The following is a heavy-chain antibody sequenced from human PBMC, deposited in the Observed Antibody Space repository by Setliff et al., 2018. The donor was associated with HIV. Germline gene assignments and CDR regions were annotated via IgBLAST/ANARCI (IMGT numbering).Heavy chain of an antibody. CDR3: ARGGVTIFQNWFDP. J-gene: IGHJ5*02. V-gene: IGHV3-15*01. Sequence: PGGSLRLSCSASRFNFRNAWMTWVRQAPGKGLEWLGRIQSKIDGGTTDHAAPVKGRFTISRDDSKNTLYLQMNSLRAEDTAVYYCARGGVTIFQNWFDPWGQGTLVTVSS. D-gene: IGHD3-3*01. CDR2: IQSKIDGGTT. CDR1: RFNFRNAW.